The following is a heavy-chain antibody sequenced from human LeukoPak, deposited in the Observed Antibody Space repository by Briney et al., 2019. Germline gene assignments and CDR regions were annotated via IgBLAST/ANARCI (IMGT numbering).Heavy chain of an antibody. CDR1: GFTFSMYW. Sequence: GGSLRLSCAASGFTFSMYWMSWVSQAPGKGLEWVANIKEDGSEKYYVDSVRGRFTISRDNAKNSLFLQMNSLRAEDTAMYYCARDSRRGELPNYWGQGTLVTVSS. D-gene: IGHD1-7*01. CDR3: ARDSRRGELPNY. J-gene: IGHJ4*02. V-gene: IGHV3-7*05. CDR2: IKEDGSEK.